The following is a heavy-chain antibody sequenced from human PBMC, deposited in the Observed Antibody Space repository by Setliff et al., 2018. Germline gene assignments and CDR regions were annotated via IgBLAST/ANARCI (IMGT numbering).Heavy chain of an antibody. J-gene: IGHJ5*01. CDR2: IGGSSNTI. D-gene: IGHD3-10*01. CDR3: ARDRGGTNPWFDF. Sequence: GGSLRLSCAASGFSFSSYTMNWVRQAPGKGLEWISSIGGSSNTIFYADSVKGRFTISRDNAKNSLYLQMSSLRAEDTATYYCARDRGGTNPWFDFWGQGTQVTVSS. CDR1: GFSFSSYT. V-gene: IGHV3-48*01.